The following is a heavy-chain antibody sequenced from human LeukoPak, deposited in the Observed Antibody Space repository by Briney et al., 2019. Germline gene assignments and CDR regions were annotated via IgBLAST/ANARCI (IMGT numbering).Heavy chain of an antibody. Sequence: SQTLSLTCTVSGGSISSGSYYWSWIRQPAGKGLEWIGRIYTSGSTNYNPSLKSRVTISVDTSKNQFSLKLSSVTAADTAVYYCARDGRRPVWGQGTLVTVSS. J-gene: IGHJ4*02. CDR1: GGSISSGSYY. CDR3: ARDGRRPV. CDR2: IYTSGST. D-gene: IGHD1-1*01. V-gene: IGHV4-61*02.